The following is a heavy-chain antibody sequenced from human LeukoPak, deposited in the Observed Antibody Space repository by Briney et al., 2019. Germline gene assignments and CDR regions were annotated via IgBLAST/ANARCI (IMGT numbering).Heavy chain of an antibody. CDR1: GFTFSSYE. D-gene: IGHD4-17*01. J-gene: IGHJ1*01. CDR3: ARSRDYGDYEH. V-gene: IGHV3-48*03. Sequence: PGGSLRLSCAASGFTFSSYEMNWVRQAPGKGLEWVSYISSSGSTIYYADSVKGRFTISRDNAKNSLYLQMNGLRAEDTAVYYCARSRDYGDYEHWGQGTLVTVSS. CDR2: ISSSGSTI.